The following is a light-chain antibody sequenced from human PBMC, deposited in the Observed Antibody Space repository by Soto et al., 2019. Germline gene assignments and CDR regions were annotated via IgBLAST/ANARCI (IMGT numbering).Light chain of an antibody. CDR2: STN. CDR1: SGSVSTSYY. Sequence: QTVVTQEPSFSVSPGRTVTLTCGLSSGSVSTSYYPSWYQQTPGQAPRTLIYSTNTRSSGVPDRFSGSILGNKAALTITGALADDESDYYCVLYMGSGISVFGGGTKLTVL. V-gene: IGLV8-61*01. J-gene: IGLJ2*01. CDR3: VLYMGSGISV.